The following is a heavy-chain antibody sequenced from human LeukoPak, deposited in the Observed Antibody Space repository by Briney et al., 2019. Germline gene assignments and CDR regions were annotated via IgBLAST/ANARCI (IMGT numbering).Heavy chain of an antibody. V-gene: IGHV3-30*03. CDR1: GFTFSSYG. CDR3: ARSFSGSREY. Sequence: PGGSLRLSCAASGFTFSSYGMHWVRQAPGKGLEWVAVISYDGSNKYYADSVKGRFTISRDNAKNTVSLQMNSLRAEDTAVYYCARSFSGSREYWGQGTRVTVSS. D-gene: IGHD5-24*01. CDR2: ISYDGSNK. J-gene: IGHJ4*02.